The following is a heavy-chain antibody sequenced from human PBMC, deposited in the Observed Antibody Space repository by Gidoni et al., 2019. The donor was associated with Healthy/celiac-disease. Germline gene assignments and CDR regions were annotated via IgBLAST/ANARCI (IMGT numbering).Heavy chain of an antibody. J-gene: IGHJ3*02. CDR3: ARAITIFGVVRSDAFDI. CDR1: GFTFSSYW. D-gene: IGHD3-3*01. CDR2: RKQDGSEK. V-gene: IGHV3-7*01. Sequence: EVQLVESGGGLVQPGGSLRLSCAASGFTFSSYWMSWVRQAPGKGLEWVANRKQDGSEKYYVDSVKGRFTISRDNAKNSLYLQMNSLRAEDTAVYYCARAITIFGVVRSDAFDIWGQGTMVTVSS.